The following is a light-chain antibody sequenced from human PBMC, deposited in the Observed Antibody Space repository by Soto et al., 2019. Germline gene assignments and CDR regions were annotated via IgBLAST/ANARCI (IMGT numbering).Light chain of an antibody. CDR2: FAS. J-gene: IGKJ1*01. Sequence: DIQMTQSPSSLSASVGDRVTITCRASRGISNYLAWYQQKPGKVPKLLIYFASTLQSGVPSRFSGSGSGTDFTLTISSLQPEDVATYYCQKYNSAPWTFGQGTKVEIK. CDR1: RGISNY. CDR3: QKYNSAPWT. V-gene: IGKV1-27*01.